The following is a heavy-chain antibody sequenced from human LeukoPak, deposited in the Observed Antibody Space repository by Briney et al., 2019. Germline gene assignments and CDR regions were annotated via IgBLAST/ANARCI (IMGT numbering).Heavy chain of an antibody. CDR2: ISGSGGST. V-gene: IGHV3-23*01. Sequence: GGSLRLSCAASGFTFSSYAMSWVRQAPGKGLEWVSGISGSGGSTYYADSMKGRFTISRDNSKNTLYLQMNSLRDEDTAVYYCAKDRLPLIRGIDYWGQGTLVTVSS. CDR3: AKDRLPLIRGIDY. CDR1: GFTFSSYA. J-gene: IGHJ4*02. D-gene: IGHD3-10*01.